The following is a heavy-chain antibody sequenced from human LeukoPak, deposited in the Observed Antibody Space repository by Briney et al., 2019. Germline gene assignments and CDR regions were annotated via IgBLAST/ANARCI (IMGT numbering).Heavy chain of an antibody. CDR3: ARDPAGHSDY. V-gene: IGHV3-30-3*01. CDR1: GFTFSNSP. Sequence: GGSLRLSCAASGFTFSNSPMHWVRQAPGKGLEWVAVISYDGSNKYYADSVKGRFTISRDNAKSSLYLQMNSLRAEDTAVYYCARDPAGHSDYWGQGTLVTVSS. CDR2: ISYDGSNK. D-gene: IGHD3-3*02. J-gene: IGHJ4*02.